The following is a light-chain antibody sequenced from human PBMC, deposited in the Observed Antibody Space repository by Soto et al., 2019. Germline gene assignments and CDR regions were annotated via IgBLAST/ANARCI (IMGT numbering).Light chain of an antibody. J-gene: IGLJ2*01. CDR1: SNDIGANDY. CDR2: EAA. CDR3: TSYTSTSTLV. V-gene: IGLV2-14*01. Sequence: QSALTQPASVSGSPGQSITISCTGTSNDIGANDYVSWYQHHPGQAPKILVYEAANRPSGVSHRFSGSKSGNTASLTISGRQAEDEADYFCTSYTSTSTLVFGGGTKVTVL.